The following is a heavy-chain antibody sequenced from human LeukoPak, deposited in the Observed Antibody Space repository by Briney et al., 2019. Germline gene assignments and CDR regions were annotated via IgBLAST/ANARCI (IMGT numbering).Heavy chain of an antibody. CDR3: ARVRGGRYYYDSSGYLSFDY. J-gene: IGHJ4*02. CDR1: GGSFSGYY. Sequence: SETLSLTCAVYGGSFSGYYWSWIRQPPGKGLEWIGEMNHSGSTNYNPSLKSRVTISVDTSKNQFSLKLSSVTAADTAVYYCARVRGGRYYYDSSGYLSFDYWGQGTLVTVSS. CDR2: MNHSGST. D-gene: IGHD3-22*01. V-gene: IGHV4-34*01.